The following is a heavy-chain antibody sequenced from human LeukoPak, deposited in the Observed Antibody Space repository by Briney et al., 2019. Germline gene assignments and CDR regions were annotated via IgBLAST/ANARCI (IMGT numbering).Heavy chain of an antibody. D-gene: IGHD2-8*01. CDR1: GFTFSNYG. Sequence: GGSLRLSCAASGFTFSNYGMSWVRQAPGNGLEWVSAISGSGGSTYYADSVKGRFPISRDNSKNTLYLQMNSLRAEDTAVYYCAKDCTNGVCYALDIWGQGTMVTVSS. J-gene: IGHJ3*02. CDR3: AKDCTNGVCYALDI. CDR2: ISGSGGST. V-gene: IGHV3-23*01.